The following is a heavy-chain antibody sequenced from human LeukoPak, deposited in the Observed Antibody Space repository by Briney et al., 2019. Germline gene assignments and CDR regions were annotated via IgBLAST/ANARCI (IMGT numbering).Heavy chain of an antibody. V-gene: IGHV4-59*08. CDR3: ASLRGVGYGEET. J-gene: IGHJ5*02. CDR1: GVSIGDYY. CDR2: LYYSGTT. D-gene: IGHD5-12*01. Sequence: SETLSLTCTVSGVSIGDYYWSWIRQPPGKGLEWIGFLYYSGTTNYNPSLKSRVTTSVDTSKNQFSLKLSSVTAADTAVYYCASLRGVGYGEETWGQGTLVTVSS.